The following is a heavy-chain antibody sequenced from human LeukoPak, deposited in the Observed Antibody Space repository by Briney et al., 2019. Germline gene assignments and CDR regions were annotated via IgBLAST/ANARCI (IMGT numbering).Heavy chain of an antibody. D-gene: IGHD3-22*01. J-gene: IGHJ4*02. CDR2: INHSGST. V-gene: IGHV4-34*01. Sequence: PSETLSLTCAVYGGSFSGYYWSWIRQPPGKGLEWIGGINHSGSTNYNPSLKSRVTISVDTSKNQFSLKLSSVTAADTAVYYCARVYDSSGYHGYYFDYWGQGTLVTVSS. CDR3: ARVYDSSGYHGYYFDY. CDR1: GGSFSGYY.